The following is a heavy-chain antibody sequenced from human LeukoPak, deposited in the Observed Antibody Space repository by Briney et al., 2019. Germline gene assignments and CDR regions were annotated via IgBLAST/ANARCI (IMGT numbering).Heavy chain of an antibody. J-gene: IGHJ4*02. CDR3: AKGGGSSSNWRFDY. CDR2: ISGGGTST. D-gene: IGHD6-13*01. V-gene: IGHV3-23*01. Sequence: GGSLRLSCAASGFTFNFYAMTRVRQAPGKGLEWVSGISGGGTSTYSADSVKGRFTISRDNSKNTLYLQMNSLRADDTAIYYCAKGGGSSSNWRFDYRGQGTLVTVSS. CDR1: GFTFNFYA.